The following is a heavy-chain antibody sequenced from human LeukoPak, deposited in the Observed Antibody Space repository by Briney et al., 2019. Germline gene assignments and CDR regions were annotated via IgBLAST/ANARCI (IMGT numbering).Heavy chain of an antibody. J-gene: IGHJ4*02. D-gene: IGHD2-21*01. Sequence: GGSLRLSCAASGFTFSSYSMNWVRQAPGKGLEWVAVISYDGSNEYYADSVKGRFTISRDNSKNTLYLQMSSLRAEDTAVYYCAKEFNRGLPDYWGQGTLVTVPS. V-gene: IGHV3-30*18. CDR1: GFTFSSYS. CDR2: ISYDGSNE. CDR3: AKEFNRGLPDY.